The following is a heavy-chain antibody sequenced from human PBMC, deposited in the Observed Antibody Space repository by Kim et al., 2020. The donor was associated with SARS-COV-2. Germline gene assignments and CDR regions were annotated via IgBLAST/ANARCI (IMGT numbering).Heavy chain of an antibody. V-gene: IGHV4-34*01. Sequence: NYNPSLKSRVTISVDTSKNQFSLNLSSVTAADTAVYYCARGRITGAFDYWGQGTLVTVSS. J-gene: IGHJ4*02. CDR3: ARGRITGAFDY. D-gene: IGHD3-10*01.